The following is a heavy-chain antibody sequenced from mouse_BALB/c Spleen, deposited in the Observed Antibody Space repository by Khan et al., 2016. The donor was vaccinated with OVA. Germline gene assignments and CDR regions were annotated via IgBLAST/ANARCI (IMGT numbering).Heavy chain of an antibody. CDR3: ARDGSRYNYAMDY. V-gene: IGHV3-2*02. Sequence: VQLKQSGPGLVKPSQSLSLTCTVTGYSITSDYAWNWIRQFPGNKLEWMGYISSSGSTNYNPALTSRTSITRDTSKNQFFLQLNSVTTEDTATYYCARDGSRYNYAMDYWGQGTSVTVSS. D-gene: IGHD2-3*01. CDR2: ISSSGST. J-gene: IGHJ4*01. CDR1: GYSITSDYA.